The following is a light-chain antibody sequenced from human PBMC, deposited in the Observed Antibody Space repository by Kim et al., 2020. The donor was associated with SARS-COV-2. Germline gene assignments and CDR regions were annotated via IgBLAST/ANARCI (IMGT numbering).Light chain of an antibody. Sequence: VSPRQTASITCSGDKLGDKYACWYQQKPGQSPVLVIYQDSKRPSGIPERFSGSNSGNTATLTISGTQAMDEADYYCQAWDSSTAVFGGGTQLTVL. V-gene: IGLV3-1*01. CDR1: KLGDKY. J-gene: IGLJ3*02. CDR3: QAWDSSTAV. CDR2: QDS.